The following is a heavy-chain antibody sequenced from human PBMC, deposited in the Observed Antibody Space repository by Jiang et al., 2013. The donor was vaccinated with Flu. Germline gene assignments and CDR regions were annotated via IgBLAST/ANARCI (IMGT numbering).Heavy chain of an antibody. CDR3: ARVPIWFGSDAFDI. D-gene: IGHD3-10*01. J-gene: IGHJ3*02. CDR1: GCTFTDYY. CDR2: INPNSGGT. V-gene: IGHV1-2*02. Sequence: KASGCTFTDYYMHWVRQAPGQGLEWMGWINPNSGGTNYAQKFQGRVTMTRDTSISTAYMELSRLRSDDTAVYYCARVPIWFGSDAFDIWGQGTMVTVSS.